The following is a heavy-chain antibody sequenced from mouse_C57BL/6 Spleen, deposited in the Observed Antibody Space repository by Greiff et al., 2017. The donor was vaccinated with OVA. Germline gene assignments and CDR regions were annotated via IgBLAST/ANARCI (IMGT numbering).Heavy chain of an antibody. CDR3: ARFGDDGYYGGY. CDR2: LYPRDGST. V-gene: IGHV1-85*01. J-gene: IGHJ2*01. D-gene: IGHD2-3*01. CDR1: GYTFTSYD. Sequence: VQVVESGPELVKPGASVKLSCKASGYTFTSYDINWVKQRPGQGLEWIGWLYPRDGSTKYNEKFKGKATLTVDTSSSTAYMELHSLTSEDSAVYFCARFGDDGYYGGYWGQGTTLTVSS.